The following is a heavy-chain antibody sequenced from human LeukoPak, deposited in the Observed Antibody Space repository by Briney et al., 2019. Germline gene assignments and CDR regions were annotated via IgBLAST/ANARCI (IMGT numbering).Heavy chain of an antibody. CDR1: GGSISRSSYY. D-gene: IGHD2-8*01. Sequence: SETLSLTCTVSGGSISRSSYYWGWIRQPPGKGLEWIGSIYYSGSTHYNPSLKSRVTISADTSKNQFSLKLASVTAADTSVYFCARVGYCTNDVCYNWFDPWGQGTLVTVSS. J-gene: IGHJ5*02. V-gene: IGHV4-39*01. CDR2: IYYSGST. CDR3: ARVGYCTNDVCYNWFDP.